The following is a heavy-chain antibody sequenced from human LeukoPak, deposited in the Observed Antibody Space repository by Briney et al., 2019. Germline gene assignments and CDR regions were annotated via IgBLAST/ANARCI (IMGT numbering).Heavy chain of an antibody. J-gene: IGHJ4*02. CDR3: PRRPIAAADDY. CDR2: IYYSGST. V-gene: IGHV4-39*01. Sequence: PSETLSLTCPVSGGSISSSSYYCGWIRQPPGKGLEWIGSIYYSGSTYYNPSLKSRVTISVDTSKNQFSLKLSSVTAADTAVYYCPRRPIAAADDYWGQGTLVTVSS. D-gene: IGHD6-13*01. CDR1: GGSISSSSYY.